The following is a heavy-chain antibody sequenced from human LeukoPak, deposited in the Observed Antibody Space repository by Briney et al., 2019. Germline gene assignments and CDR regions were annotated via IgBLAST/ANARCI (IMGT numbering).Heavy chain of an antibody. CDR2: IFHSGTT. J-gene: IGHJ4*02. CDR1: GGSISSDY. V-gene: IGHV4-59*01. CDR3: AGGLKWLSFDS. Sequence: PSETLSLTCTVSGGSISSDYWSWIRQPPGKGLEWIGYIFHSGTTNYNPSLKSRVTISIDTSKNQFSLKLSSVTAADTAVYYCAGGLKWLSFDSWGQGTLVTVSS. D-gene: IGHD6-19*01.